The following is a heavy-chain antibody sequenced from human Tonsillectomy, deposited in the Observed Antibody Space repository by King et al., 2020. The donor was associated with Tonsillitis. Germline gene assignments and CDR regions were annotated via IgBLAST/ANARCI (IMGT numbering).Heavy chain of an antibody. V-gene: IGHV1-18*04. Sequence: VQLVQSGAEVKKPGASVKVSCKASGYTFTSYGLSWVRQAPGQGLEWMGWISAYNGNTNYVQKLHGRVTMTTDTSTSTAYMELRSLRSDDTAVYYCARGLSSGSGSYYGYEAFDIWGQGTMVTVSS. CDR1: GYTFTSYG. CDR3: ARGLSSGSGSYYGYEAFDI. D-gene: IGHD3-10*01. CDR2: ISAYNGNT. J-gene: IGHJ3*02.